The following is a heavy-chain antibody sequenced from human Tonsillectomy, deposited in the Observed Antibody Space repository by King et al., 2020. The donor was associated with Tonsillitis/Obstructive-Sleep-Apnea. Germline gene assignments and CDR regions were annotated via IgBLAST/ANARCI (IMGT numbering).Heavy chain of an antibody. CDR1: GYGFTSYW. J-gene: IGHJ4*02. Sequence: VQLVESGAEVKKPGESLKISCKGSGYGFTSYWVAWVRQMPGKGLEWMGIIYPRDADIRYSPSFQGQVTISADRSISTAYLQWSSLKASVTAMYYCARPSGEITVAGAFLGFHYWGQGPLVTVSS. CDR3: ARPSGEITVAGAFLGFHY. D-gene: IGHD6-19*01. CDR2: IYPRDADI. V-gene: IGHV5-51*03.